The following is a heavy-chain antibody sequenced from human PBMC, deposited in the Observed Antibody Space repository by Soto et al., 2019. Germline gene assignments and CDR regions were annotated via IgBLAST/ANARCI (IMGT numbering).Heavy chain of an antibody. CDR3: ARQIYDSDTGPNFQYYFDS. CDR2: IDPSDSQT. Sequence: GESLKISCTGSGYSFAGYWITWVRQTPGKGLEWMGRIDPSDSQTYYSPSFRGHVTISVTKSITTVFLQWSSLRASDTAMYYCARQIYDSDTGPNFQYYFDSWGQGTPVTVSS. V-gene: IGHV5-10-1*01. CDR1: GYSFAGYW. D-gene: IGHD3-22*01. J-gene: IGHJ4*02.